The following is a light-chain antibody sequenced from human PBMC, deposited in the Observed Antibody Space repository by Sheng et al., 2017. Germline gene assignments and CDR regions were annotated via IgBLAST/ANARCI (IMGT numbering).Light chain of an antibody. V-gene: IGKV3-11*01. CDR3: QQRSNWPLT. J-gene: IGKJ5*01. CDR2: HAS. Sequence: EIVLTQSPATLSVSPGEGVTLSCRASQPVMRKLAWYQQKPGQAPRLLIYHASNRATGIPDRFSGSGSGTDFTLTISSLEPEDFAVYYCQQRSNWPLTFGQGTRLEIK. CDR1: QPVMRK.